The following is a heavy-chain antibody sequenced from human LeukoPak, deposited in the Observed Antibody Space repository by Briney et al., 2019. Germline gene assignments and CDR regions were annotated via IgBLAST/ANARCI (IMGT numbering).Heavy chain of an antibody. J-gene: IGHJ5*02. CDR2: IYYSGST. D-gene: IGHD3-10*01. V-gene: IGHV4-59*01. CDR1: GGSISSYY. CDR3: AREARLLLWFGEAWFDP. Sequence: PSETLSLTCTVSGGSISSYYWSWIRQPPGKGLEWIGYIYYSGSTNYNPSLKSRVTISVDTSKNQFSLKLSSVTAADTAVYYCAREARLLLWFGEAWFDPWGQGTLVTVSS.